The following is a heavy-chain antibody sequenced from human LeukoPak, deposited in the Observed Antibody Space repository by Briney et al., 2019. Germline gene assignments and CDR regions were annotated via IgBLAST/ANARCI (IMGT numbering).Heavy chain of an antibody. V-gene: IGHV4-59*01. Sequence: SETLSLTCTVSGDSMDSYYWTWIRQPPGKGLEWIGYIYYSGSTNYNPSLKSRVTISVDTSKNQFSLKLSSVTAADTAVYYCARGPAAAGYYFDYWGQGTLVTVSS. CDR3: ARGPAAAGYYFDY. J-gene: IGHJ4*02. CDR2: IYYSGST. CDR1: GDSMDSYY. D-gene: IGHD6-13*01.